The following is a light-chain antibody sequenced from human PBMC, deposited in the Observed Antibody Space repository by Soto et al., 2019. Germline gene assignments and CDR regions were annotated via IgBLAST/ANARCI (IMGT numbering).Light chain of an antibody. Sequence: QSALTQPSSVSGSAGQSVTISCTGTSSDVVSWYQQRPGKAPKLIIFYVSQRPSGVPDRFSASKSGNTASLTISGLQAEDEADYYCCSSAGGFTWVFGGGTKVTVL. CDR1: SSDV. CDR2: YVS. CDR3: CSSAGGFTWV. V-gene: IGLV2-11*01. J-gene: IGLJ3*02.